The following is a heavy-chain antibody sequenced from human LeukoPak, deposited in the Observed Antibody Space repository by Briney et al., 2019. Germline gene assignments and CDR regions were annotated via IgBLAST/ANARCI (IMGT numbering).Heavy chain of an antibody. Sequence: GGSLRLSCPAAGFTVSSNYMSWGRQAPGKGLEWVSIIFSGGSTYYADSVKGRFTISGDNSKNTLYLQMNSLRAEDTAVFYCERDAVTRSYFDHWGQGTLVTVSS. J-gene: IGHJ4*02. CDR3: ERDAVTRSYFDH. CDR1: GFTVSSNY. V-gene: IGHV3-53*01. CDR2: IFSGGST. D-gene: IGHD4-17*01.